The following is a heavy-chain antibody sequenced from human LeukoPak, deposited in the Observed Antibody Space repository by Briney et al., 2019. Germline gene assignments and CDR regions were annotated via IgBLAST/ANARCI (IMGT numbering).Heavy chain of an antibody. V-gene: IGHV4-39*01. CDR2: IYYSGST. J-gene: IGHJ3*02. Sequence: SETLSLTCTVSGVSISSAAYYWGWLRQPPGKGLEWIGSIYYSGSTYYNPSLKSRVTISVDTSKNQFSLKLSSVTAADTAVYYCAGPSSYYYDSSGYLDDAFDIWGQGTMVTVSS. D-gene: IGHD3-22*01. CDR3: AGPSSYYYDSSGYLDDAFDI. CDR1: GVSISSAAYY.